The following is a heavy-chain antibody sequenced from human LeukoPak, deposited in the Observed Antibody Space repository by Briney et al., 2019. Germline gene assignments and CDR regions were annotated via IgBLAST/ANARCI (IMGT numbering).Heavy chain of an antibody. CDR2: IYYSGST. Sequence: SETLSLTCTVSGGSISSSSYYWGWIRQPPGKGLEWIGSIYYSGSTYYNPSLKSRVTISVDTSKNQFSLKLSSVTAADTAVYYCAVKYSSSWRYYYYMDVWGKGTTVTISS. V-gene: IGHV4-39*07. J-gene: IGHJ6*03. CDR3: AVKYSSSWRYYYYMDV. D-gene: IGHD6-13*01. CDR1: GGSISSSSYY.